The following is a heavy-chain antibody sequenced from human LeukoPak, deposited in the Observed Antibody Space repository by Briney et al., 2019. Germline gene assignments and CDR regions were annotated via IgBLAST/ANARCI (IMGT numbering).Heavy chain of an antibody. CDR2: INHSGST. J-gene: IGHJ4*02. CDR3: ARGLYYYDSSGYTYYFDY. CDR1: GGSFSGYF. Sequence: SETLSLTCAVYGGSFSGYFWNWIRQPPGKGLEWIGEINHSGSTKYNPSLKSRVTISVDTSKNQFSLKLSSVTAADTAVYYCARGLYYYDSSGYTYYFDYWGQGTLVTVSS. D-gene: IGHD3-22*01. V-gene: IGHV4-34*01.